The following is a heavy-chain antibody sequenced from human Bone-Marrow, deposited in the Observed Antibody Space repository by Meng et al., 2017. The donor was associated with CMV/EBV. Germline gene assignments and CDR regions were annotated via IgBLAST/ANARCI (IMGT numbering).Heavy chain of an antibody. Sequence: GGSLRLSCAASGFTVSSNYMSWVRQAPGKGLEWVSVIYSGGSTYYSDSRKGRFTITRDNSKNTLQLQMNSLRAEDTAVYYCAREDRGYGLGSYFRFVGNWFDPWGQGTLVTVSS. CDR1: GFTVSSNY. J-gene: IGHJ5*02. D-gene: IGHD3-10*01. V-gene: IGHV3-53*05. CDR3: AREDRGYGLGSYFRFVGNWFDP. CDR2: IYSGGST.